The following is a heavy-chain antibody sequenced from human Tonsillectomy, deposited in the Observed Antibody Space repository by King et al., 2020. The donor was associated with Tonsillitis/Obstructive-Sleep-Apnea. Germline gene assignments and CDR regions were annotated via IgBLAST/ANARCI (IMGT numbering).Heavy chain of an antibody. J-gene: IGHJ1*01. CDR1: GGTFSSYA. D-gene: IGHD3-3*01. Sequence: VQLVESGAEVKKPGSSVKVSCKASGGTFSSYAISWVRQAPGQGLEWMGGIIPIFGTANYAQKFQGRVTITADESTSTAYMELSSLRSEDTAVYYCARAWHAYYDFWSGSEYFQHWGQGTLVTVSS. V-gene: IGHV1-69*01. CDR3: ARAWHAYYDFWSGSEYFQH. CDR2: IIPIFGTA.